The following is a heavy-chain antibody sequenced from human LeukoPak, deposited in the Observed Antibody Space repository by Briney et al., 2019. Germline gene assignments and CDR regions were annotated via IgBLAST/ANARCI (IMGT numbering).Heavy chain of an antibody. D-gene: IGHD3-3*01. CDR1: GYTFIENY. J-gene: IGHJ4*02. Sequence: ASVKVSCKVSGYTFIENYSHWVRQAPGQGLEWMGLINPHTGAANYSQKFQGRVTMTRDTSISTAYMHLTRLKFDDTAVYYCARGKSGYSPWGQGTPVTVSS. V-gene: IGHV1-2*02. CDR3: ARGKSGYSP. CDR2: INPHTGAA.